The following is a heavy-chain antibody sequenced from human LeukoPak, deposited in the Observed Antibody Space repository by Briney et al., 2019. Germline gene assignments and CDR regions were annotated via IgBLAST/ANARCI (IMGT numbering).Heavy chain of an antibody. D-gene: IGHD3-10*01. CDR2: IYTSGST. CDR1: GGSISSYY. CDR3: ARVMVRGVTVYFDY. J-gene: IGHJ4*02. V-gene: IGHV4-4*07. Sequence: SETLSLTCTVSGGSISSYYWSWIRQPAGKGLEWIGRIYTSGSTNYNPSLKSRVTMSVDTSKNQFSLKLSSVTAADTAVYYCARVMVRGVTVYFDYWGQGTLVTVSS.